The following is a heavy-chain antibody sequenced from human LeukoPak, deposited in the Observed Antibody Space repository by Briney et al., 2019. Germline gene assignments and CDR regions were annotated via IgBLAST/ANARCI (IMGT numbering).Heavy chain of an antibody. CDR3: ARDQRGIVGATDTAF. J-gene: IGHJ4*02. Sequence: PETLSLTCTVSGGSISSSTYYWGWIRQPPGKGLEWFGSIYYSGSTYYNPSLKSRVTISVDTSKNQFSLKLSSVTAADTAVYYCARDQRGIVGATDTAFGGQGTLVTVSS. D-gene: IGHD1-26*01. CDR1: GGSISSSTYY. V-gene: IGHV4-39*07. CDR2: IYYSGST.